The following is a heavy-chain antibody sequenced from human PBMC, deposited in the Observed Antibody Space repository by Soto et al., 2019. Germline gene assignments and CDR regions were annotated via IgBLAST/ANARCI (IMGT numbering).Heavy chain of an antibody. CDR3: ARLRTIFGVVTNYGMDV. CDR2: IYYSGST. CDR1: GGSISSSSYY. V-gene: IGHV4-39*01. Sequence: SETLSLTCTVSGGSISSSSYYWGWIRQPPGKGLEWIGSIYYSGSTYYNPSLKSRVTISVDTSKKQFSLKLSSVTAADTAVYYCARLRTIFGVVTNYGMDVWGQGTTVTVCS. J-gene: IGHJ6*02. D-gene: IGHD3-3*01.